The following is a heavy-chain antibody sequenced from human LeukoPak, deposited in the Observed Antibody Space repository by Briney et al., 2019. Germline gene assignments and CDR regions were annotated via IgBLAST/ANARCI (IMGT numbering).Heavy chain of an antibody. J-gene: IGHJ6*03. V-gene: IGHV3-23*01. Sequence: GGFLRLSCAAPGFTFRNYAMTWVRQTPGTGLEWVSAISGSGDTTYYADSVKGRFTISRDNSKNTLYLQMNALRADDTAVYYCAQTYYFYYMDVWGKGTTVLVSS. CDR1: GFTFRNYA. CDR3: AQTYYFYYMDV. CDR2: ISGSGDTT.